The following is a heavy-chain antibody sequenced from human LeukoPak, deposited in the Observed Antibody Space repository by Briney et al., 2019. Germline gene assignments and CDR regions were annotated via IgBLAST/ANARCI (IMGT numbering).Heavy chain of an antibody. J-gene: IGHJ6*03. CDR2: ISGSGGST. CDR3: AKDCSSTSCYMDV. V-gene: IGHV3-23*01. D-gene: IGHD2-2*01. Sequence: GGSLRLSRAASGFTFSFYAMSWVRQAPGKGLEWVSGISGSGGSTYYADSVKGRFTISRDNSKNTLYLQMNSLRAEDTAVYYCAKDCSSTSCYMDVWGKGTTVTVSS. CDR1: GFTFSFYA.